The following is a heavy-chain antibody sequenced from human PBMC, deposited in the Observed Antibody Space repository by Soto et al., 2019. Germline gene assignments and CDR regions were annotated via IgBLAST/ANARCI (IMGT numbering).Heavy chain of an antibody. J-gene: IGHJ6*02. Sequence: SETLSLTCTVSGGSISSSSYYWGWIRQPPGKGLEWIGSIYYSGSTYYNPSLKSRVTISVDTSKNQFSLKLSSVTAADTAVYYCARGYCSSTSCPYYYYYYGMDVWGQGTTVTVS. D-gene: IGHD2-2*01. CDR1: GGSISSSSYY. CDR3: ARGYCSSTSCPYYYYYYGMDV. CDR2: IYYSGST. V-gene: IGHV4-39*01.